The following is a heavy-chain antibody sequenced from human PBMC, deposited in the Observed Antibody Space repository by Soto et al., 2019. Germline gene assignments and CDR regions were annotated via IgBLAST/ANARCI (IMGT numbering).Heavy chain of an antibody. CDR2: ISSSSSYI. D-gene: IGHD1-1*01. Sequence: GSLRLSCAASGFTFSSYSMNWVRQAPGKGLEWVSSISSSSSYIYYADSVKGRFTISRDNAKNSLYLQMNSLRAEDTAVYYCARDLDWNDDYYYGMDVWGQGTTVTVSS. V-gene: IGHV3-21*01. CDR3: ARDLDWNDDYYYGMDV. CDR1: GFTFSSYS. J-gene: IGHJ6*02.